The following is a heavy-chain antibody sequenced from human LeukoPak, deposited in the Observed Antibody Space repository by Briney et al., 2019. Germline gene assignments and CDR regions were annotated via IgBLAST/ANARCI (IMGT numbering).Heavy chain of an antibody. Sequence: SETLSLTCTVSGGSISSYYWSWIRQPPGKGLEWIGYIYYSGSTNYNPSLKSRVTISVDTSKNQFSLKLSSVTAADTAVYYCAREKNYDSSGQGPYSYYYGMDVWGQGTTVTVPS. D-gene: IGHD3-22*01. CDR2: IYYSGST. CDR1: GGSISSYY. CDR3: AREKNYDSSGQGPYSYYYGMDV. J-gene: IGHJ6*02. V-gene: IGHV4-59*01.